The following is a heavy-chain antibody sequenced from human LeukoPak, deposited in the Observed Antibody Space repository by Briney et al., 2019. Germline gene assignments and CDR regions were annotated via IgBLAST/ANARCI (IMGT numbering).Heavy chain of an antibody. CDR2: INHSGST. CDR3: ARNPLSKNYYGSGSSNWFDP. CDR1: GFTFSSYA. V-gene: IGHV4-34*01. J-gene: IGHJ5*02. D-gene: IGHD3-10*01. Sequence: GSLRLSCAASGFTFSSYAMSWIRQPPGKGLEWIGEINHSGSTNYNPSLKSRVTISVDTSKNQFSLKLSSVTAADTAVYYCARNPLSKNYYGSGSSNWFDPWGQGTLVTVSS.